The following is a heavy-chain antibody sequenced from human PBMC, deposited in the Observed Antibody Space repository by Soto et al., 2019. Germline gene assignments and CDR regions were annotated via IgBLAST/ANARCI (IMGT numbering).Heavy chain of an antibody. Sequence: PSETLSLTCTVSGGSISSGGYYWSWIRQHPGKGLEWIGYIYYSGSTYYNPSLKSRVTISVGTSKNQFSLKLSSVTAADTAVYYCARAGRGVIIKWGQGTLVTVSS. V-gene: IGHV4-31*03. CDR3: ARAGRGVIIK. J-gene: IGHJ4*02. CDR2: IYYSGST. CDR1: GGSISSGGYY. D-gene: IGHD3-10*01.